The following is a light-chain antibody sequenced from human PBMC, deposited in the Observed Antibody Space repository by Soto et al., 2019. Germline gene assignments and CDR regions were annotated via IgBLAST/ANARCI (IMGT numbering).Light chain of an antibody. CDR1: SSDVGGYNY. V-gene: IGLV2-8*01. J-gene: IGLJ2*01. CDR2: EVT. Sequence: QAVVTQPPSASGSPGQSVTISCTGTSSDVGGYNYVSWYQQYPGKAPRLMIYEVTKQPSGVPDRFSGSKSGNTASLTVSGLQAEDEADYYCSSYAGSNNLVFGGGTKLTVL. CDR3: SSYAGSNNLV.